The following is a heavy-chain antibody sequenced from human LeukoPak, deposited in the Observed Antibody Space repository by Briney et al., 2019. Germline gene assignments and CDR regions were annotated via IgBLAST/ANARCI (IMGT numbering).Heavy chain of an antibody. CDR1: GVKFMSFS. CDR2: INSGSNYI. V-gene: IGHV3-21*01. Sequence: GASLRLSSAASGVKFMSFSMNWVRHAPVMCLQWVSSINSGSNYIFYADSVRGRFTISRDNAKNSLYLQMNSLRAEDTAVYYCVRDQRSIDFDYWGQGTLVIVSS. J-gene: IGHJ4*02. CDR3: VRDQRSIDFDY. D-gene: IGHD6-6*01.